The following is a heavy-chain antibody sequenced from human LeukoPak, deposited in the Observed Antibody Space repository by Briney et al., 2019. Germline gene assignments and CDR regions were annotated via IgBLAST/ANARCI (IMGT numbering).Heavy chain of an antibody. CDR2: FDPEDGET. CDR3: ARGLDSSGNYRPYDAFDI. J-gene: IGHJ3*02. Sequence: ASVKVSCKVSGYTLTELSMHWVRQAPGKGLEWMGGFDPEDGETIYAQKFQGRVTMTEDTSTDTAYMELSSLRSEDTAVYYCARGLDSSGNYRPYDAFDIWGHGTKVIVSS. CDR1: GYTLTELS. D-gene: IGHD1-26*01. V-gene: IGHV1-24*01.